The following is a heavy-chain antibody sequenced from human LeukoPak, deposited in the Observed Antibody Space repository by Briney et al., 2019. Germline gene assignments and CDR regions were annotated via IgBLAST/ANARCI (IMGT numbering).Heavy chain of an antibody. Sequence: GGSLRLSCAASGFTFSSYAMGWVRQAPGKGLEWVSYISSSSTYIYYADSLKGRFTISRDNAKNSLYLQMNSLRAEDTAVYYCAHSPDAFDIWGQGAMVTVSS. CDR2: ISSSSTYI. J-gene: IGHJ3*02. CDR3: AHSPDAFDI. CDR1: GFTFSSYA. D-gene: IGHD1-26*01. V-gene: IGHV3-21*06.